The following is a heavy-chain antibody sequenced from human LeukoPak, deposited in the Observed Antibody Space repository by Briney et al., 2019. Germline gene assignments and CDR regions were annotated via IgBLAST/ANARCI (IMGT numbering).Heavy chain of an antibody. J-gene: IGHJ5*02. D-gene: IGHD6-19*01. V-gene: IGHV3-73*01. CDR3: TRPYSSGKYNWFDP. CDR2: IRSKANSYAT. Sequence: GGSLRLSCAASGFTFSGSAMHWVRQASGKGLEWVGRIRSKANSYATAYAASVKGRFTISRDDSKNTAYLQMNSLKTEDTAVYYCTRPYSSGKYNWFDPWGQGTLVTVPS. CDR1: GFTFSGSA.